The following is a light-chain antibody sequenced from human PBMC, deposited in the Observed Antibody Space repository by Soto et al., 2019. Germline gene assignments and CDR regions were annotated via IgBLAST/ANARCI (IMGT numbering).Light chain of an antibody. J-gene: IGKJ2*01. V-gene: IGKV1-5*01. CDR2: DAS. CDR1: QSISSW. Sequence: DIQMTQSPSTLSASVGDRVTITCRASQSISSWLAWYQQKPGKAPKFLIYDASSLESEVPSRFSGSGSGTEFTLTISSLQPDDFATYYCQQYNSYRYTFGQGTKREIK. CDR3: QQYNSYRYT.